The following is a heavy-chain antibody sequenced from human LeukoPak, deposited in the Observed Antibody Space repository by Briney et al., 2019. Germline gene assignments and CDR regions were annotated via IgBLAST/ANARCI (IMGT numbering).Heavy chain of an antibody. CDR2: MNPNSGNT. V-gene: IGHV1-8*01. D-gene: IGHD1-1*01. Sequence: GASVKVSCKASGYTFINFDINWVRQATGQGLEWMGWMNPNSGNTGYAQKFQGRVTMTRNTSISTAYMELSRLRSDDTAVYYCAGGVELDYWGQGTLVTVSS. CDR1: GYTFINFD. J-gene: IGHJ4*02. CDR3: AGGVELDY.